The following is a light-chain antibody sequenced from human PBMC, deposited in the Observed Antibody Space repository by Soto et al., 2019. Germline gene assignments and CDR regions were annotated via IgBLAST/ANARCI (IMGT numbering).Light chain of an antibody. V-gene: IGKV3-20*01. CDR2: GAC. Sequence: EIVLTQSPGTLSLSPGERATLSCRASQSVSSSYLAWYQQKPGQAPRLLIYGACSRATGIPDRFSGSGSGTDFTLTISRLEPEDFAVYYCQHYGSSPWTFGQWTKVEIK. CDR1: QSVSSSY. CDR3: QHYGSSPWT. J-gene: IGKJ1*01.